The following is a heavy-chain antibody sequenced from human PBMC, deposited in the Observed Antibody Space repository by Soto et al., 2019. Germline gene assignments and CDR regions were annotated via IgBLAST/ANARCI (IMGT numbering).Heavy chain of an antibody. J-gene: IGHJ4*02. D-gene: IGHD3-16*01. V-gene: IGHV3-53*01. CDR2: IYADGAT. CDR1: GFTVSSSS. Sequence: GGSLRLSCAASGFTVSSSSMSWVRQAPGKGLEWVSLIYADGATYYGDSVKGRFTISRDTSKNTLSLQMTSLRADDTAVYYCARDHSFLGDPFHYWGQGTLVTVYS. CDR3: ARDHSFLGDPFHY.